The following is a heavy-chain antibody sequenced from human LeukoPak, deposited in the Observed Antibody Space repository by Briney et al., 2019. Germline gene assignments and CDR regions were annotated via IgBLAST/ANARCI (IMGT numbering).Heavy chain of an antibody. CDR3: AKGGWTPYYYFDY. D-gene: IGHD6-19*01. Sequence: GGSLRPSCAASGFTFDDYAMHWVRQAPGKGLEWVSLISWDGGSTYYADSVKGRFTISRDNSKNSLYLQMNSLRAEDIALYYCAKGGWTPYYYFDYWGQGTLVTVSS. CDR2: ISWDGGST. V-gene: IGHV3-43D*04. J-gene: IGHJ4*02. CDR1: GFTFDDYA.